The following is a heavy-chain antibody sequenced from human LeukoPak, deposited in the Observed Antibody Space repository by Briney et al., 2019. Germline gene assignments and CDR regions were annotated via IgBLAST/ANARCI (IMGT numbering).Heavy chain of an antibody. D-gene: IGHD6-19*01. CDR1: GYTLTELS. J-gene: IGHJ3*02. CDR2: FDPEDGET. Sequence: ASVKVSCMVSGYTLTELSMHWVRQAPGKGLEWMGGFDPEDGETIYAQKFQGRVTMTEDTSTDTAYMELSSLRSEDTAVYYCATVITGAFRAVAGSASAPTLIW. CDR3: ATVITGAFRAVAGSASAPTLI. V-gene: IGHV1-24*01.